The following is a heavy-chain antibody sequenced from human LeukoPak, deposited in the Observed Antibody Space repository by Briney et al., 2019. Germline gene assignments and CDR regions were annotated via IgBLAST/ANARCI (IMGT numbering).Heavy chain of an antibody. CDR1: GYTFTGHY. J-gene: IGHJ4*02. Sequence: VASVKVSCKASGYTFTGHYMHWVRQAPGQGLEWMGWINPKNAGTNYAQKFQGRVTMTRDTSTGTVCMELSRLRSDDTAVYYCARTLYIAAAPGGFDYWGQGTLVTVSS. D-gene: IGHD6-13*01. V-gene: IGHV1-2*02. CDR3: ARTLYIAAAPGGFDY. CDR2: INPKNAGT.